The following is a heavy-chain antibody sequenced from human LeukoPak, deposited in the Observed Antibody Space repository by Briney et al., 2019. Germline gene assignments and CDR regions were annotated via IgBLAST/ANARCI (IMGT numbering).Heavy chain of an antibody. D-gene: IGHD2-2*01. J-gene: IGHJ5*02. CDR2: TKEEGSEK. CDR3: ARGHYQLS. CDR1: GFTFSSYW. V-gene: IGHV3-7*01. Sequence: GGSLRLSCAVSGFTFSSYWMSWVRQAPGKGLEWVASTKEEGSEKHYVDSVKGRFTISRDNAKNSLYLQMNSLRAEDTAVYYCARGHYQLSWGQGILVTVSS.